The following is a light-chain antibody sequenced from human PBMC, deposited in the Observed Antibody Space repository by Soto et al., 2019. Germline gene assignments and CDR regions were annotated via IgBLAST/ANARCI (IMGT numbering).Light chain of an antibody. Sequence: DNQMTHSPSTLSASVGERVTSTCRSSRSVDLWLAWYQQKPGKAPKLLIYDASILQSGVPSRFSGSGSGTEFTLTISSLQPDDFGTYYCQEYNSYTGTLGPGTKVDSK. V-gene: IGKV1-5*01. CDR1: RSVDLW. CDR3: QEYNSYTGT. J-gene: IGKJ1*01. CDR2: DAS.